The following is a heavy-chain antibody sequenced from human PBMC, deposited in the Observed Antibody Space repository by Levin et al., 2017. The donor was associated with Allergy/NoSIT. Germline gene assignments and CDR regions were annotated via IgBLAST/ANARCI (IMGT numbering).Heavy chain of an antibody. Sequence: SETLSLTCAVYGGSFSGYYWSWIRQPPGKGLEWIGEINHSGSTNYNPSLKSRVTISVDTSKNQFSLKLSSVTAADTAVYYCARRRYGDYDYWGQGTLVTVSS. CDR2: INHSGST. J-gene: IGHJ4*02. D-gene: IGHD4-17*01. CDR1: GGSFSGYY. CDR3: ARRRYGDYDY. V-gene: IGHV4-34*01.